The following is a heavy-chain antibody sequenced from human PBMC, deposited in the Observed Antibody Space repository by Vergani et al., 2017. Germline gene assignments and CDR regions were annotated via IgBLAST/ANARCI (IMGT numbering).Heavy chain of an antibody. CDR1: GGSISSSNW. D-gene: IGHD1-1*01. V-gene: IGHV4-4*02. Sequence: QVQLQESGPGLVKPSGTLSLTCAVSGGSISSSNWWSWVRQPPGKGLEWIGEIYHSGSTNYNPSLKSRVTISVDTSKNQFSLKLSSVTAADTAVYYCARGRRMPYYYYYGMDVWGQGTTVTVSS. CDR3: ARGRRMPYYYYYGMDV. J-gene: IGHJ6*02. CDR2: IYHSGST.